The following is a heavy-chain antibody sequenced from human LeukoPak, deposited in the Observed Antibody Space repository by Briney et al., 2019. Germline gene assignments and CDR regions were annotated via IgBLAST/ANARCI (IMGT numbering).Heavy chain of an antibody. CDR3: AKDRTETTVTIDY. CDR1: GFTFSSYS. V-gene: IGHV3-23*01. J-gene: IGHJ4*02. D-gene: IGHD4-17*01. Sequence: TGGSLRLSCEASGFTFSSYSMTWVRQAPGKGLEWVSVISGSDGNTYYADSVKGRFTISRDNSKNTLYLQLSSLRAEDTAVYYCAKDRTETTVTIDYWGQGTLVTVSS. CDR2: ISGSDGNT.